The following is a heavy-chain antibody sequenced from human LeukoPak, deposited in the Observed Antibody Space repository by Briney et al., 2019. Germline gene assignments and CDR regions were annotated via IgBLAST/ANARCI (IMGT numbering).Heavy chain of an antibody. J-gene: IGHJ6*02. D-gene: IGHD2-15*01. Sequence: GASVKVSCRASGYTFTDYYMHWVRQAPGQGLEGMGWLNPNTLVTKYAQHFQGRVSMTWDTSISTGYMDLHSLTSDDTAVYYCARKDGGRDGMDVWGQGTTVTVSS. CDR2: LNPNTLVT. CDR3: ARKDGGRDGMDV. V-gene: IGHV1-2*02. CDR1: GYTFTDYY.